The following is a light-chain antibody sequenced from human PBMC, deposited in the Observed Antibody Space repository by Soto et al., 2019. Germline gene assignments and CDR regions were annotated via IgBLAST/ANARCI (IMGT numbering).Light chain of an antibody. CDR3: QQYGGSPYT. CDR2: GAS. CDR1: QSVRSNY. V-gene: IGKV3-20*01. Sequence: EIVLTQSPGTLSLSPGERATLSCRASQSVRSNYLAWYQQKPGQAPRLLIYGASSRATGIPDRFSGTGSGTDFTLTSSRLEPEDFAVYYCQQYGGSPYTGGRGTKLELK. J-gene: IGKJ2*01.